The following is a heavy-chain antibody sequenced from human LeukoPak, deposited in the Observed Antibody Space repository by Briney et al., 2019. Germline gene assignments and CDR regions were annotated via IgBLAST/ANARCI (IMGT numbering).Heavy chain of an antibody. J-gene: IGHJ4*02. CDR3: ARGRRWLQSFDY. CDR1: GGSFSGYY. V-gene: IGHV4-34*01. Sequence: SETLSLTCAGYGGSFSGYYWSWIRQPPGKGLEWIGEINHSGSTNYNPSLKSRVTISVDTSKNQFSLKLSSVTAADTAVYYCARGRRWLQSFDYWGQGTLVTVSS. D-gene: IGHD5-24*01. CDR2: INHSGST.